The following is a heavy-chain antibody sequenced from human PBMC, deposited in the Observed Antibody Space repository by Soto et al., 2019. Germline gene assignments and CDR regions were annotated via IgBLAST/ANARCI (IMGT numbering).Heavy chain of an antibody. D-gene: IGHD3-22*01. CDR1: GGSISTADYY. CDR3: VSDYDSGGYIGY. J-gene: IGHJ4*02. CDR2: IYYRGST. V-gene: IGHV4-30-4*01. Sequence: QVQLHESGPGLVRPSQTLSLTCNVSGGSISTADYYWSWIRQPPGKGLEWIGYIYYRGSTYYNPSLESRVAISIDTSKNQFSLNLTSVTAADTAVYFCVSDYDSGGYIGYWGQGTLVTASS.